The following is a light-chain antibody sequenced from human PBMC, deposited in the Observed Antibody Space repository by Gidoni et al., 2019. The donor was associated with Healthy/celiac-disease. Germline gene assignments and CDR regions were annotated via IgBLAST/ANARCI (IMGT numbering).Light chain of an antibody. V-gene: IGKV4-1*01. Sequence: DIVMTQSPDSLAVSLGERATINCKSGQSVLYSANNKNYLAWYQRKPGQPPRLLIHWASTRESGVPDRFSGSGSGTDFTLTISSLQAEDVAVYYCQQYYSTPHTFGQXTKLEIK. J-gene: IGKJ2*01. CDR3: QQYYSTPHT. CDR1: QSVLYSANNKNY. CDR2: WAS.